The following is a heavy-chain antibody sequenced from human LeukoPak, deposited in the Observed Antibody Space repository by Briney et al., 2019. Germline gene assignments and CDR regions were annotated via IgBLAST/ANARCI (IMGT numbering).Heavy chain of an antibody. Sequence: SETLSLTCTVSGGSISSYYWSWIRQPPGKGLEWIGYIYYTGNTNYNPSLKRRVTISVDTSKNQFSLNLSSVTAADTAIYYCARLGGATSPFGYWGQGTLVTVSS. CDR2: IYYTGNT. V-gene: IGHV4-59*08. CDR3: ARLGGATSPFGY. CDR1: GGSISSYY. D-gene: IGHD1-26*01. J-gene: IGHJ4*02.